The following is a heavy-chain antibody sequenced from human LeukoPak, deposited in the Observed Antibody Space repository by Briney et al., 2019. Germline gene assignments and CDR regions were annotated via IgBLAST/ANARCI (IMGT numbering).Heavy chain of an antibody. CDR3: VRDLFAGRNGPYYYVDV. J-gene: IGHJ6*03. CDR2: INAGNGNT. D-gene: IGHD1-1*01. V-gene: IGHV1-3*03. CDR1: GYTFTSYA. Sequence: ASVKVSCKASGYTFTSYAMHWVRQAPGQRLEWMGWINAGNGNTKYSQEFQGRGTITRDTSASTAYMELSNLRSEDLAVYYCVRDLFAGRNGPYYYVDVWGKGTTVTVSS.